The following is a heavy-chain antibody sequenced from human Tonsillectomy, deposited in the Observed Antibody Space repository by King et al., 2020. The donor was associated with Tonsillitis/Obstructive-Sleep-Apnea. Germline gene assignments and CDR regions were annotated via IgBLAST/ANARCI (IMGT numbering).Heavy chain of an antibody. CDR1: GGSFSGYY. Sequence: VQLQQWGAGLLKPSETLSLTCAVYGGSFSGYYWSWIRQPPGKGLEWIGEINHSGSTNYNPSLKSRVTISVDTSKNQFSLKLGSVTAADTAVYYCACHIVVVPAAIGWFDPWGQGTLVTVSS. J-gene: IGHJ5*02. D-gene: IGHD2-2*01. CDR2: INHSGST. CDR3: ACHIVVVPAAIGWFDP. V-gene: IGHV4-34*01.